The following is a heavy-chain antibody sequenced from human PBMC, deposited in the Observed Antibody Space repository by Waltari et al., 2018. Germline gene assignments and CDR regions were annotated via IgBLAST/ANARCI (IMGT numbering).Heavy chain of an antibody. CDR3: ARKDFWSGYDY. Sequence: QVQLQESGPGLVKPSETLSLTCTVSGGPISSYYWSWIRQPPGKGLECIGYIYYSGSTNYNPTLKSRVTISVDTSKNQFSLKLSAVTAADTAVYYCARKDFWSGYDYWGQGTLVTVSS. CDR1: GGPISSYY. J-gene: IGHJ4*02. CDR2: IYYSGST. V-gene: IGHV4-59*01. D-gene: IGHD3-3*01.